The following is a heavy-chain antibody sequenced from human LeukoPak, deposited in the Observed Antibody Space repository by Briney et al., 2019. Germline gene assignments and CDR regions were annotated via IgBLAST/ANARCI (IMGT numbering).Heavy chain of an antibody. D-gene: IGHD2-2*01. Sequence: SETLSLTCTVSGGSISSYYWSWIRQPPGKGLEWIGYIYYSGSTNYNPSLKSRVTISVDTSKNQFSLKLSSVTAADTAVYYCARGALGGYCSSTSCYFNWFDPWGQGTLVTVSS. V-gene: IGHV4-59*12. CDR2: IYYSGST. CDR1: GGSISSYY. CDR3: ARGALGGYCSSTSCYFNWFDP. J-gene: IGHJ5*02.